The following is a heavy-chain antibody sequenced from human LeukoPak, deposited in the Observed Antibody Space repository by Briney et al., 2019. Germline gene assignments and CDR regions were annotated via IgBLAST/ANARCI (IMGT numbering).Heavy chain of an antibody. CDR1: GYTFTSYD. D-gene: IGHD2-2*01. CDR2: IIPIFGIA. CDR3: AREDIVVVPAAFFDY. V-gene: IGHV1-69*04. Sequence: SVKVSCKASGYTFTSYDINWVRQATGQGLEWMGRIIPIFGIANYAQKFQGRVTITADKSTSTAYMELSSLRSEDTAVYYCAREDIVVVPAAFFDYWGQGTLVTVSS. J-gene: IGHJ4*02.